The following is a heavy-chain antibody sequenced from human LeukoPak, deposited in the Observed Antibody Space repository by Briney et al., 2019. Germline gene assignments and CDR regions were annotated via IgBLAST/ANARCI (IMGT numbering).Heavy chain of an antibody. Sequence: GSSVKVSCKASGGTFSSYAISWVRQAPGQGLEWMGGIIPIFGTANYAQKFQGRVTITADESTSTAYMELSSLRSEDTAVYYCARGDYDGSGYYFLTVYFWGQGTLVTVSS. D-gene: IGHD3-22*01. CDR1: GGTFSSYA. CDR3: ARGDYDGSGYYFLTVYF. CDR2: IIPIFGTA. V-gene: IGHV1-69*01. J-gene: IGHJ4*02.